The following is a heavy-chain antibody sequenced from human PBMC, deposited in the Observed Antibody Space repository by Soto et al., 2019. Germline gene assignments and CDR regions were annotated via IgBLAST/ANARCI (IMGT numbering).Heavy chain of an antibody. CDR1: GGSISSGGYY. Sequence: PSETLSLTCTVSGGSISSGGYYWSWIRQHPGKGLEWIGYIYYSGSTYYNPSLRSRVTISVDTSKNQFSLKLSSVTAADTAVYFFSRDLQMTTVTSRRHYYYMDVWGKGTTVTVSS. D-gene: IGHD4-17*01. J-gene: IGHJ6*03. V-gene: IGHV4-31*03. CDR2: IYYSGST. CDR3: SRDLQMTTVTSRRHYYYMDV.